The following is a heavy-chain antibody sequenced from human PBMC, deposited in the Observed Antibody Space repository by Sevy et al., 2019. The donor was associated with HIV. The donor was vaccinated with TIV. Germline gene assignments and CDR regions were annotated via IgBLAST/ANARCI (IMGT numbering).Heavy chain of an antibody. D-gene: IGHD5-18*01. V-gene: IGHV3-33*01. J-gene: IGHJ4*02. CDR3: ARDGGYSYWGNFDY. CDR1: GFTFSSYG. CDR2: IWYDGSNK. Sequence: GGSLRLSCAASGFTFSSYGMHWVRQAPGKGLEWVAVIWYDGSNKYYAASVKGRFTISRDNSKNTLYLQMNSLRAEDTAVYYCARDGGYSYWGNFDYWGQGTLVTVSS.